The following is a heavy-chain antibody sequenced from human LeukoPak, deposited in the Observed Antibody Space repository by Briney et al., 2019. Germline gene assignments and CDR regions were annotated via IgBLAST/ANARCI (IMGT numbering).Heavy chain of an antibody. D-gene: IGHD3-10*01. CDR3: ARGGAITMVRGVLYHFDY. V-gene: IGHV4-34*01. CDR1: GGSFSGYY. Sequence: PSETLSLTCAVYGGSFSGYYWSWIRQPPGKGLEWIGEINHSGSTNYDPSLKSRVTISVDTSKNQFSLKLSSVTAADTAVYYCARGGAITMVRGVLYHFDYWGQGTLVTVSS. CDR2: INHSGST. J-gene: IGHJ4*02.